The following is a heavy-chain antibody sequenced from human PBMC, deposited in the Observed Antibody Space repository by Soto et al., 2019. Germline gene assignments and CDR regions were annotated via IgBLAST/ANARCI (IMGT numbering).Heavy chain of an antibody. CDR2: ISSSSSYI. CDR1: GFTFSSYS. J-gene: IGHJ4*02. V-gene: IGHV3-21*01. CDR3: AKIQIWEQQLDFDY. Sequence: GGSLRLSCAASGFTFSSYSMNWVRQAPGKGLEWVSSISSSSSYIYYADSVKGRFTISRDNAKNSLYLQMNSLRAEDTAVYYCAKIQIWEQQLDFDYWGQGILVTVSS. D-gene: IGHD6-13*01.